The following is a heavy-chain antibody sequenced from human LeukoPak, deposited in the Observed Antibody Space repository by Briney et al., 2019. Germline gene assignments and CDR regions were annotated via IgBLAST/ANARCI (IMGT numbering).Heavy chain of an antibody. V-gene: IGHV1-3*01. CDR2: INAGNGNT. CDR1: GCTFTTYA. CDR3: ARTTAMVAIFDY. D-gene: IGHD5-18*01. J-gene: IGHJ4*02. Sequence: ASVKVSCMASGCTFTTYAMHWVRQARGQRLEWMGWINAGNGNTKYSQKFQGRVTITRVTSASTAYMELSSLRSEDTAVYYCARTTAMVAIFDYWGQGTLVTVSS.